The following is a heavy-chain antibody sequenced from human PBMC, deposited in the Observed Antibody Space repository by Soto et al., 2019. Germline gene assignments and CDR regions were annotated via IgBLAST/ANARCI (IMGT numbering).Heavy chain of an antibody. CDR2: ISGSGGST. J-gene: IGHJ3*02. CDR3: AKDLNTIFGVAAGAFDI. Sequence: GGSLRLSCAASGFTFSSYAMSWVSQAPGKGLEWVSAISGSGGSTYYADSVKGRFTISRDNSKNTLYLQMNSLRAEDTAVYYCAKDLNTIFGVAAGAFDIWGQGTMVTVSS. V-gene: IGHV3-23*01. D-gene: IGHD3-3*01. CDR1: GFTFSSYA.